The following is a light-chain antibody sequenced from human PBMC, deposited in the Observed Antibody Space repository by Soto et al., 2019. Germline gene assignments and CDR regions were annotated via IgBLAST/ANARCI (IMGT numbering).Light chain of an antibody. Sequence: DIQMTQSPSSLSASVGDRVTITCRASQSISSYLNWYQQKPGKAPKLLIYAASSLQSGVPSRFSGSGSGTDFTLTIICLQPEDFATYSCQQSYSTPLSFGGGTKVAIK. CDR1: QSISSY. CDR2: AAS. CDR3: QQSYSTPLS. J-gene: IGKJ4*01. V-gene: IGKV1-39*01.